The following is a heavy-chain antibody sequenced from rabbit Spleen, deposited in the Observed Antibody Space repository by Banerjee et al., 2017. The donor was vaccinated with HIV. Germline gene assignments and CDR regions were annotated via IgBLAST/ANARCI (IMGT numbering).Heavy chain of an antibody. CDR1: GLDFSSSYW. CDR3: ARDGSGWGANFNL. Sequence: QEQLEESGGDLVKPEGSLTLTCKASGLDFSSSYWICWVRQAPGKGLEWIACIDAGYRGSTYYASWAKGLFTISKASSTTVTLQMTSLTAADTATYFCARDGSGWGANFNLWGPGTLVTVS. D-gene: IGHD4-1*01. V-gene: IGHV1S45*01. J-gene: IGHJ4*01. CDR2: IDAGYRGST.